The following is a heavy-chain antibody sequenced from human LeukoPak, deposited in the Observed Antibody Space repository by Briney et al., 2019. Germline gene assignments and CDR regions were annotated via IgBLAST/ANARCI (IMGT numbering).Heavy chain of an antibody. CDR1: GNTFTRHG. CDR3: ARGTCSGGSCSYAY. Sequence: ASVKVSCKASGNTFTRHGMNWVRQAPGQGLEWMGWINTNTGNPTYAQGFTGRFVFSLDTSVSTAYLHISSLKAEDTAVYYCARGTCSGGSCSYAYWGQGTLVTVSS. J-gene: IGHJ4*02. D-gene: IGHD2-15*01. CDR2: INTNTGNP. V-gene: IGHV7-4-1*02.